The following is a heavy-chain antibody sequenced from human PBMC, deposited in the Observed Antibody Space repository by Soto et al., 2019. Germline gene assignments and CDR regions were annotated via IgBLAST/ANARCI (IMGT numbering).Heavy chain of an antibody. J-gene: IGHJ4*02. D-gene: IGHD3-10*01. Sequence: SGPTLVNPTQTLTRTCAFSKFSLNTRGEGVGWIRQPPGKALERLALIYWDNDKRYSPSLKSRLTITKDPPKNHVVLMMTDMDPVDTATYFSADNNYYSSGSVYWGQGTLVTGSS. CDR3: ADNNYYSSGSVY. V-gene: IGHV2-5*02. CDR1: KFSLNTRGEG. CDR2: IYWDNDK.